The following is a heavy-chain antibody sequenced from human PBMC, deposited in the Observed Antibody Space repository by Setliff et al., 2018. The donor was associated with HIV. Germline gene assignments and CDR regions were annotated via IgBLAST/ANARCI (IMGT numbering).Heavy chain of an antibody. V-gene: IGHV3-9*01. J-gene: IGHJ4*02. CDR1: GFTFDDYA. CDR2: ISWNSGSI. Sequence: GGSLRLSCAASGFTFDDYAMHWVRQAPGKGLEWVSGISWNSGSIGYADSVKGRFTISRDNAKNSLYLQMNSLKTEDTAVYYCARGPDFWSGYSYFDYWGQGTLVTVSS. D-gene: IGHD3-3*01. CDR3: ARGPDFWSGYSYFDY.